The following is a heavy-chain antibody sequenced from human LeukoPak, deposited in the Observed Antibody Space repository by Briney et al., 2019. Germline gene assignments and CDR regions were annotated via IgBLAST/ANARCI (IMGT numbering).Heavy chain of an antibody. V-gene: IGHV3-30*18. CDR1: GFTFSSYG. CDR2: ISYDGSNK. Sequence: GGSLRLSCAASGFTFSSYGMHWVRQAPGKGLEWVAVISYDGSNKYYADSVKGRSTISRDNSKNTLYLQMNSLRAEDTAVYYCAKVGPGSGRNYFDYWGQGTLVTVSS. D-gene: IGHD3-10*01. J-gene: IGHJ4*02. CDR3: AKVGPGSGRNYFDY.